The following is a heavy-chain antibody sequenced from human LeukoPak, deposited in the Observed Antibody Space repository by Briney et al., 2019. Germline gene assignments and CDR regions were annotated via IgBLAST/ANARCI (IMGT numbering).Heavy chain of an antibody. J-gene: IGHJ1*01. CDR1: GDSISNFH. V-gene: IGHV4-59*01. Sequence: SETLSLTCSVSGDSISNFHWSWIRQSPGKGLEWIAYISYSGGTKYNPSLKSRVTISLDTSKNQFSLKVSSVTAADTAVYYCARRLLGYCSGGSCYSGYFQHWGQGTLVTVSS. CDR2: ISYSGGT. D-gene: IGHD2-15*01. CDR3: ARRLLGYCSGGSCYSGYFQH.